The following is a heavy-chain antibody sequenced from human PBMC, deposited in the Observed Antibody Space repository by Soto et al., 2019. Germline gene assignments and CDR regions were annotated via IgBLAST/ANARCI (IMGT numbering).Heavy chain of an antibody. CDR1: VSTFGTSW. Sequence: GGPLRLSWQSSVSTFGTSWMSCFRQPPGKGLEWLANKNHDANKNYPVDTSKGSFTIFGDSAKNSLFLIMDSLRDEDTDVYYCAAYNTSRHAAFDIWGQGTLVTVSS. V-gene: IGHV3-7*01. CDR3: AAYNTSRHAAFDI. D-gene: IGHD6-6*01. J-gene: IGHJ3*02. CDR2: KNHDANKN.